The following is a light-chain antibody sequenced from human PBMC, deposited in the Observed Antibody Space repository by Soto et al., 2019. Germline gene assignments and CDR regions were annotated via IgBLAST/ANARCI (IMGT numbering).Light chain of an antibody. V-gene: IGLV2-11*01. CDR2: DVN. J-gene: IGLJ1*01. CDR3: CSYAGSYVYV. Sequence: QSALTQPPSASGSPGQSVTISCTGTSSDVGGYNYVSWFQYHPGKAPKLIIFDVNERPAGVPDRFSGSKSANTASLTISGLQAEDEADYYCCSYAGSYVYVFGTGTKVTVL. CDR1: SSDVGGYNY.